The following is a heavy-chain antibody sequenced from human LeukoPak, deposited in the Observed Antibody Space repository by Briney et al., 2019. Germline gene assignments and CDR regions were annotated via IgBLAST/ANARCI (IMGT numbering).Heavy chain of an antibody. Sequence: EASVKVSCKASGYTFTSYGISWVRQATGQGLEWIGWMNPRNGNTGYAQKFQGRVTMTRDTSISTAYMELRSLRSEDTAVYYCVRDGEGVAISVNYWFDPWGQGTLVTVSS. V-gene: IGHV1-8*02. CDR3: VRDGEGVAISVNYWFDP. CDR1: GYTFTSYG. J-gene: IGHJ5*02. D-gene: IGHD3-10*01. CDR2: MNPRNGNT.